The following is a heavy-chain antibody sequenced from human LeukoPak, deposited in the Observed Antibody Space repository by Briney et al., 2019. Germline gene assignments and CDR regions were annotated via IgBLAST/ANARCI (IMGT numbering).Heavy chain of an antibody. J-gene: IGHJ4*02. CDR2: MNPNSGNT. CDR3: ARSSGDARY. CDR1: GYTFTSYG. D-gene: IGHD2-15*01. Sequence: RASVKVSCKASGYTFTSYGISWVRQAPGQGLEWMGWMNPNSGNTGYAQKFQGRVTMTRNTSISTAYMELSSLRSEDTAVYYCARSSGDARYWGQGTLVTVSS. V-gene: IGHV1-8*02.